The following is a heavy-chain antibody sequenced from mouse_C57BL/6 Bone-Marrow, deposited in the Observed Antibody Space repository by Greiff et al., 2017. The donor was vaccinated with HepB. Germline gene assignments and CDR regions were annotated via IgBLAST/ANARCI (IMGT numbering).Heavy chain of an antibody. CDR3: VRHDAPYEDYFDY. D-gene: IGHD1-1*01. Sequence: DAGGGLVQPKGSLKLSCAASGFSFNTYAMNWVRQAPGKGLEWVARIRSKSNNYATYYADSVKDRFTISRDDSESMLYLQMNNLKTEDTAMYYCVRHDAPYEDYFDYWGQGTTLTVSS. CDR1: GFSFNTYA. V-gene: IGHV10-1*01. CDR2: IRSKSNNYAT. J-gene: IGHJ2*01.